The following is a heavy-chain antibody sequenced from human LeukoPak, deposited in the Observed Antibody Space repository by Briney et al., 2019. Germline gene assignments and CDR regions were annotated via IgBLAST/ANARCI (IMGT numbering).Heavy chain of an antibody. V-gene: IGHV4-59*01. CDR2: IYYSGST. J-gene: IGHJ6*03. CDR1: GGSISSYY. CDR3: ARTTEGGYSYGYFYYYYMDV. Sequence: SETLSLTCTVSGGSISSYYWSWIRQPPGKGLEWIGYIYYSGSTNYKSSLKSRVTISVDTSKNQFSLRLSSVTAADTAVYYCARTTEGGYSYGYFYYYYMDVWGKGTTVTISS. D-gene: IGHD5-18*01.